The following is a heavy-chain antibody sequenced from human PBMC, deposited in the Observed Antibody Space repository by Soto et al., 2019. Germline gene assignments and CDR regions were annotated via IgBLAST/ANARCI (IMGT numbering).Heavy chain of an antibody. V-gene: IGHV1-2*04. Sequence: QVQLVQSGAEVKKPGASVKVSCKASGYTFTGYYMHWVRQAPGQGLEWMGWINPNSGGTNYAQTFQGWVTMTRDTSLSTAYMELTRLRSDDTAVYYCAREADTALDYWGQGTLVTVSS. D-gene: IGHD5-18*01. CDR3: AREADTALDY. CDR1: GYTFTGYY. J-gene: IGHJ4*02. CDR2: INPNSGGT.